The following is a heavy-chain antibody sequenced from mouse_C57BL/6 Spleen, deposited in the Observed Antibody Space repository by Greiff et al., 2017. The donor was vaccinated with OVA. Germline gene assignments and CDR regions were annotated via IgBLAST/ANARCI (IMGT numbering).Heavy chain of an antibody. CDR2: ISYDGSN. CDR3: ARDGSRDPFDD. D-gene: IGHD1-1*01. V-gene: IGHV3-6*01. CDR1: GYSITSGYY. J-gene: IGHJ2*01. Sequence: EVQLQESGPGLVKPSQSLSLTCSASGYSITSGYYWYWIRQLPGNKLERMGYISYDGSNNYNPTFKNRTPITRDTSTNQFFLKFNSLTTEDTATYYCARDGSRDPFDDWGQGTTLTVSS.